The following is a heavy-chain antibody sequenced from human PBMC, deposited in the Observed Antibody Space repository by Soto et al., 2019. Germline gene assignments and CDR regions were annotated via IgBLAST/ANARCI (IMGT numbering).Heavy chain of an antibody. CDR1: GFTFSSYA. V-gene: IGHV3-23*01. CDR2: INASGGRT. CDR3: AKIGWAGEVATPFDY. Sequence: EVQLLESGGGMVQPGGSLRLSCAASGFTFSSYAMSWVRQAPGKGLEWVSVINASGGRTYYADSVKGRFTISRDNSKNTLYLQMNSLRAEDTDVYYCAKIGWAGEVATPFDYWGQGTLVTVSS. J-gene: IGHJ4*02. D-gene: IGHD5-12*01.